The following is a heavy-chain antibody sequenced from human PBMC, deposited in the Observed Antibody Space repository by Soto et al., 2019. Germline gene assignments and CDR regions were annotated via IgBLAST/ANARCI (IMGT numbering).Heavy chain of an antibody. D-gene: IGHD5-18*01. CDR3: ATDRPYSYGSGY. J-gene: IGHJ4*02. CDR1: GGTYSSYT. Sequence: GASVKVSCKASGGTYSSYTISWVRQAHGQGLEWMGRIIPILGIANYAQKFQGRVTMTEDTSTDTAYMELSSLRSEDTAVYYCATDRPYSYGSGYWGQGTLVTVSS. V-gene: IGHV1-69*04. CDR2: IIPILGIA.